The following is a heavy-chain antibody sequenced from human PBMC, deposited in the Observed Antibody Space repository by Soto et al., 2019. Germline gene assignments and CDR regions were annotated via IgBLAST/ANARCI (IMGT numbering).Heavy chain of an antibody. J-gene: IGHJ6*02. V-gene: IGHV3-9*01. D-gene: IGHD3-16*01. CDR3: VRDMGADYYYYGMDV. Sequence: EVQLVESGGGVVQPGRSLRLSCAASGFTFDDYAMHWVRQPPGTGLGWVAGTSWNSERIGYADSVRGRFTISRDNAKNSLYLQMNSLRAEDTALYYCVRDMGADYYYYGMDVWGQGTSVTVSS. CDR1: GFTFDDYA. CDR2: TSWNSERI.